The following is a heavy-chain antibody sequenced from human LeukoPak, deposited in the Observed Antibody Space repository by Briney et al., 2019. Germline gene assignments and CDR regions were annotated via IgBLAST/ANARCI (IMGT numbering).Heavy chain of an antibody. CDR2: LYSGGTT. D-gene: IGHD6-13*01. J-gene: IGHJ5*02. CDR1: GFTVSSNN. CDR3: AKLLVGIAADNWFDP. V-gene: IGHV3-53*05. Sequence: GGSLRLSCVASGFTVSSNNMNWVRQDPGKGLEWVSVLYSGGTTYYAECVKGRFTISRDNSKNTLYLQMNSLRAEDTAVYYCAKLLVGIAADNWFDPWGQGTLVTVSS.